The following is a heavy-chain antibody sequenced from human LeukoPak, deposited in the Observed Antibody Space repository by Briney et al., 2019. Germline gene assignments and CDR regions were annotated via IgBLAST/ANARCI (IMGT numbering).Heavy chain of an antibody. D-gene: IGHD6-19*01. CDR3: ARDFIAVAGIPSDY. CDR2: ISAYNRNI. Sequence: GASVKVSCKASGGSFSDYSISWVRQAPGQGLEWMGWISAYNRNINYAQKLQGRVTMTTDTSTSTAYMELRSLRSDDTAVYYCARDFIAVAGIPSDYWGQGTLVTVSS. V-gene: IGHV1-18*01. J-gene: IGHJ4*02. CDR1: GGSFSDYS.